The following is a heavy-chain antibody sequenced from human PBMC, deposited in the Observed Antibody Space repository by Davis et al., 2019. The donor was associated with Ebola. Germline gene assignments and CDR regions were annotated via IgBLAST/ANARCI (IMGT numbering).Heavy chain of an antibody. CDR2: IISNRGDT. CDR1: GYTFTDYN. J-gene: IGHJ4*02. CDR3: ARGHNYGFEY. Sequence: ASVKVSCKASGYTFTDYNIHWVRQAPGHGLEWMGRIISNRGDTNYAQNFQGRVTMTRDTSISTAYMELSGLTSDDTAVYYCARGHNYGFEYWGQGTLVTVSS. V-gene: IGHV1-2*06. D-gene: IGHD5-18*01.